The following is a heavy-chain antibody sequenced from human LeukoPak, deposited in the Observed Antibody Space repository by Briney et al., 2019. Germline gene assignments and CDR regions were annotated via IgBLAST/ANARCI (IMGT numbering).Heavy chain of an antibody. CDR1: GGSISSYY. J-gene: IGHJ3*02. V-gene: IGHV4-59*08. Sequence: PSETLSLTCTVSGGSISSYYWSWIRQPPGKGLEWIGYIYYSGSTNYNPSLKSRVTISVDTSKNQFSLKLSSVTAADTAVYYCARHGGRYYDSSGYPQGAFDIWGQGTMVTVSS. CDR3: ARHGGRYYDSSGYPQGAFDI. D-gene: IGHD3-22*01. CDR2: IYYSGST.